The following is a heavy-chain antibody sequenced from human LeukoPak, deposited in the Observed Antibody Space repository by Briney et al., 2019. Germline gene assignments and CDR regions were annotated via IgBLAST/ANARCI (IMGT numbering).Heavy chain of an antibody. CDR3: AREADVWGSYRYDY. CDR2: IIPILGIA. V-gene: IGHV1-69*04. Sequence: SVKVSCKASGGTFSSYTISWVRQAPGQGLEWMGRIIPILGIANYAQKFQGRVTITADKSTSTAYMELSSLRSEDTAVYYCAREADVWGSYRYDYWGQGTLVTISS. CDR1: GGTFSSYT. J-gene: IGHJ4*02. D-gene: IGHD3-16*02.